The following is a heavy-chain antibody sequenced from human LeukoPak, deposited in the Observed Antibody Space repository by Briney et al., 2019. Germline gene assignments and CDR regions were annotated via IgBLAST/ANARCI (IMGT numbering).Heavy chain of an antibody. CDR2: ISHSGDT. CDR3: ASSSCGNGFCYADDY. J-gene: IGHJ4*02. V-gene: IGHV4-38-2*02. D-gene: IGHD2-8*01. Sequence: SETLSLTCTVFGYTISSGYNWGWIQQPPGKGLEYLGSISHSGDTYYSPSLKSRVTISVDTSRHQFSLKLASVTAADTAVYYCASSSCGNGFCYADDYWGQGTLVTVSS. CDR1: GYTISSGYN.